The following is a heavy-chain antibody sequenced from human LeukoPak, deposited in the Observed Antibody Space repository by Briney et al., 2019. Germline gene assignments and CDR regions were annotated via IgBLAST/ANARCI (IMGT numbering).Heavy chain of an antibody. J-gene: IGHJ5*02. CDR1: GGSISSGDYY. V-gene: IGHV4-39*07. CDR3: ARDSFLPYGEWGVSFDP. Sequence: PSETLSLTCTVSGGSISSGDYYWGWIRQPPGKGLEWIGSIYYSGSTYYNPSLKSRVTISVDTSKNQFSLKLSSVTAADTAVYYCARDSFLPYGEWGVSFDPWGQGTLVTVSS. CDR2: IYYSGST. D-gene: IGHD1-26*01.